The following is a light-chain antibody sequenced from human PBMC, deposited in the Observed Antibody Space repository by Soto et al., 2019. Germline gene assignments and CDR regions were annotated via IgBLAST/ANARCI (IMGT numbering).Light chain of an antibody. CDR3: QQSYTTPRT. Sequence: DIQMTQSPSSLSASVGDRVTITCRASQSIGSYLNWYQHKPGRAPKVLIFAASTLQSEVPSRFSGSGSGAEFTLTISNLQPEDFATYSCQQSYTTPRTFGQGTRLEIK. J-gene: IGKJ2*01. CDR2: AAS. CDR1: QSIGSY. V-gene: IGKV1-39*01.